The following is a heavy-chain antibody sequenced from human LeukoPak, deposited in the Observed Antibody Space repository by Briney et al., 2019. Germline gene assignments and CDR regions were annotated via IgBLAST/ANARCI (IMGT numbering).Heavy chain of an antibody. CDR1: GFTFSGSA. V-gene: IGHV3-73*01. D-gene: IGHD6-19*01. J-gene: IGHJ3*02. CDR2: IRSKANSYAT. CDR3: TRRWEYGSGWYLAFDI. Sequence: PGGSLRLSCAASGFTFSGSAMHWVRQASGKGLEWVGRIRSKANSYATAYAASVKGRFTISRDDSKNTAYLQMNSLKTEDTAVYYCTRRWEYGSGWYLAFDIWGQGTMVTVSS.